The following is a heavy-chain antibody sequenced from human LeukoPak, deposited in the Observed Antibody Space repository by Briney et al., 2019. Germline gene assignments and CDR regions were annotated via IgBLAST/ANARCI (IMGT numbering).Heavy chain of an antibody. J-gene: IGHJ4*02. CDR3: ARDPVTNWNEPQFDY. CDR1: GGSFSGYY. V-gene: IGHV4-34*01. CDR2: INHSGST. Sequence: SETLSLTCAVYGGSFSGYYWSWIRQPPGKGLEWIGEINHSGSTNYNPSLKSRVTISVDTSKNQFSLKLSSVTAADTAVYYCARDPVTNWNEPQFDYWGQGTLVTVSS. D-gene: IGHD1-20*01.